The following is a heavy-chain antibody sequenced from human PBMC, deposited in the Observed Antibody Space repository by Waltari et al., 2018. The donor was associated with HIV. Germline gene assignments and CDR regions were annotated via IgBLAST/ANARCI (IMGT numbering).Heavy chain of an antibody. CDR1: GFTFSTYV. V-gene: IGHV3-30*01. CDR2: ISDDGSDK. D-gene: IGHD3-22*01. Sequence: QVHLVESGGGVVQPGRSLRLSCAASGFTFSTYVMHWVRQAPGKGLEWVADISDDGSDKYNADSVKGRFTISRDNSRNTLYLQMNSLSPEDTAVYFCAREFYYDSTGYNSGFDYWGQGTLVTVSS. CDR3: AREFYYDSTGYNSGFDY. J-gene: IGHJ4*02.